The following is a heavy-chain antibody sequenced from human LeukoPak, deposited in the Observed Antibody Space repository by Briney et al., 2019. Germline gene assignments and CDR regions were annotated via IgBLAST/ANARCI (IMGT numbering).Heavy chain of an antibody. CDR3: ARALYSLGPFDY. Sequence: GSLRLSCAASGFTVSSNYMSWVRQAPGKGLEWVSVIYSGGSTYYADSVKGRFTISRDNSKNTLYLQMNSLRAEDTAVYYCARALYSLGPFDYWGQGTLVTVSS. CDR1: GFTVSSNY. D-gene: IGHD2-21*01. CDR2: IYSGGST. J-gene: IGHJ4*02. V-gene: IGHV3-53*01.